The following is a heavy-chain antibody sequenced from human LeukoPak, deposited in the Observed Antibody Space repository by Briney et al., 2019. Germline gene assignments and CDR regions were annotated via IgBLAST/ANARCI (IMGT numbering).Heavy chain of an antibody. V-gene: IGHV3-30*18. D-gene: IGHD3-22*01. CDR1: GFIFSTYG. CDR3: ANVGFDYYDSSPDY. CDR2: ISYDGSNK. J-gene: IGHJ4*02. Sequence: GRSLRLSCAASGFIFSTYGMHWVRQAPGKGLEWVAVISYDGSNKYYADSVKGRFTISRDNSKNTLFLQVNSLRAEDTAVYYCANVGFDYYDSSPDYWGQGTLVTVSS.